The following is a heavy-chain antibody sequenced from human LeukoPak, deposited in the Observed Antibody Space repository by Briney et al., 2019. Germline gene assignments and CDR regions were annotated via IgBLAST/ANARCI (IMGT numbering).Heavy chain of an antibody. CDR2: IRSKANSYAT. V-gene: IGHV3-73*01. J-gene: IGHJ6*02. CDR3: TRHNPQYGMDV. CDR1: GFTFSGSA. Sequence: TGGSLRLSCAASGFTFSGSAMHWVRQASGKGLEWVGRIRSKANSYATAYAASVKGRFTISRDDSKNTAYLQMNSLKTEDTAVYYCTRHNPQYGMDVWGQGTTVTVSS.